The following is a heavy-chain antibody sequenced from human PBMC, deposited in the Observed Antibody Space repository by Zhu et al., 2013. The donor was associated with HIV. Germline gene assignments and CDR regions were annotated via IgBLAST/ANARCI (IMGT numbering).Heavy chain of an antibody. V-gene: IGHV1-69*01. CDR2: IIPMFGTT. CDR1: GGTFNNNL. CDR3: ARDKPTLTAGAFDI. J-gene: IGHJ3*02. Sequence: QVQLVQSGAEVKKPGSSVKVSCKASGGTFNNNLIAWVRQAPGQGLEWMGGIIPMFGTTNYAQKFQGRVTITADESTTTAYMELSSLRSEDTAIYFCARDKPTLTAGAFDIWGQGTMVIVSS.